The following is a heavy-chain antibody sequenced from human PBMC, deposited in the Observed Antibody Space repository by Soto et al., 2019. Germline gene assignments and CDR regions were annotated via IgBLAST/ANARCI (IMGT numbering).Heavy chain of an antibody. V-gene: IGHV1-69*13. CDR3: AREAAYNGFEL. J-gene: IGHJ5*01. Sequence: SEKVSCKAVGGTFRDYVISWVRQAPGQGLEWMGGIIAMSGTVNNAQKFQDRVTIAADESTRTAYMELSSLISEYTAIYYCAREAAYNGFELWGQGNPATGSS. CDR2: IIAMSGTV. CDR1: GGTFRDYV.